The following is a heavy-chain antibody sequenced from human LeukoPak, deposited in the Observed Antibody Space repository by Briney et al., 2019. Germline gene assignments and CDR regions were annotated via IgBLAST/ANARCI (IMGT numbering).Heavy chain of an antibody. CDR1: GFTFSSYA. CDR3: ARDWSVSDS. D-gene: IGHD5/OR15-5a*01. Sequence: GGSLRLSCAASGFTFSSYAMHWVRQAPGKGLEWVAVISYDGSNKYYADSVKGRFTISRDNSKNTLYLQMNSLRAEDTAVYYCARDWSVSDSWGQGTLVTVSS. V-gene: IGHV3-30*04. J-gene: IGHJ4*02. CDR2: ISYDGSNK.